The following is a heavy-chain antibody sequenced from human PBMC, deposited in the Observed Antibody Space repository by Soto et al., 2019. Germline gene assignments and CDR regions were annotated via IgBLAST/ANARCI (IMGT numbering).Heavy chain of an antibody. Sequence: GGSLRLSCAASGFTFSSYAMSWVRQAPGKGLEWVSAISGSGGSTYYADSVKGRFTISRDNSKNTLYLQMNSLRAEDTAVYYCAKVLQWDGWTVTPIAFDIWGKGTMVTVSS. D-gene: IGHD1-26*01. CDR1: GFTFSSYA. CDR3: AKVLQWDGWTVTPIAFDI. V-gene: IGHV3-23*01. J-gene: IGHJ3*02. CDR2: ISGSGGST.